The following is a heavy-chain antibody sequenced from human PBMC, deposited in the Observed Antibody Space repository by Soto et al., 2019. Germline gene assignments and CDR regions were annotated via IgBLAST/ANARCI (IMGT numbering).Heavy chain of an antibody. V-gene: IGHV3-9*01. CDR1: GFTFDDYA. J-gene: IGHJ4*02. CDR3: AKGLTGTTDYYFDY. D-gene: IGHD1-7*01. CDR2: ISWNSGSI. Sequence: GGSLRLSCAASGFTFDDYAMHWVRQAPGKGLEWVSGISWNSGSIGYADSVKGRFTISRDNAKNSLYLQMNSLRAEDTALYYCAKGLTGTTDYYFDYWGQGTLVTVSS.